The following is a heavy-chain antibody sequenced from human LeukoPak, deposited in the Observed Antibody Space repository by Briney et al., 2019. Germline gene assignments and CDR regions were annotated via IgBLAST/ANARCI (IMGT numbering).Heavy chain of an antibody. D-gene: IGHD2-21*02. CDR1: GFTFSSYS. CDR2: ISSSSSYI. CDR3: ARDVVVTAISIPTFDY. J-gene: IGHJ4*02. V-gene: IGHV3-21*01. Sequence: PGGSLRLSCAASGFTFSSYSMNWVRQAPGKGLEWVSSISSSSSYIYYADSVKGRFTISRDNAKNSLYLQMNSLRAEDTAVYYCARDVVVTAISIPTFDYWGQGTLVTVSS.